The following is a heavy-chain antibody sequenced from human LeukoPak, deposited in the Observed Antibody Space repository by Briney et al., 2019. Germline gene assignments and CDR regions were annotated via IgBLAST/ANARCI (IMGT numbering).Heavy chain of an antibody. CDR3: ARVPAAGNYFDY. CDR2: INSDGSST. Sequence: GGSLRLSCAASGFTFDDYAMHWVRQAPGKGLVWVSRINSDGSSTSYADSVKGRFTISRDNAKNTLYLQMNSLRAEDTAVYYCARVPAAGNYFDYWGQGTLVTVSS. D-gene: IGHD6-13*01. V-gene: IGHV3-74*01. CDR1: GFTFDDYA. J-gene: IGHJ4*02.